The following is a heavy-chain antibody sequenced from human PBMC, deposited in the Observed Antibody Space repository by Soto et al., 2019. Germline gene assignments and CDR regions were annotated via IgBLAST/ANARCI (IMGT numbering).Heavy chain of an antibody. CDR1: GYTFTSYG. CDR3: ASLPLYGAESYIR. J-gene: IGHJ4*02. V-gene: IGHV1-18*01. CDR2: ISASNDNT. D-gene: IGHD3-10*01. Sequence: ASVKVSCKASGYTFTSYGISWVRQAPGQGLEWMGRISASNDNTNYAQKHQGRDTMTTDTSTSTAYMELSSLRSDDTAVYYYASLPLYGAESYIRWGQGTLVTVSS.